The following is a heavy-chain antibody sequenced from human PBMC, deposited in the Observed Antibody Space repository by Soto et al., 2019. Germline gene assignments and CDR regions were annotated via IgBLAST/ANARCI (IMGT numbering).Heavy chain of an antibody. Sequence: SQTLSLTCVISGDSVSSNSAALNWIRQSPSRGLEWLGRTYYRSKWYNEYAVSVKSRITIKPDTSKNQFSLQLNSVIPEDTAVYYCAGMQDGALAYWGQGSLVTVSS. CDR3: AGMQDGALAY. CDR2: TYYRSKWYN. V-gene: IGHV6-1*01. CDR1: GDSVSSNSAA. J-gene: IGHJ4*02. D-gene: IGHD1-26*01.